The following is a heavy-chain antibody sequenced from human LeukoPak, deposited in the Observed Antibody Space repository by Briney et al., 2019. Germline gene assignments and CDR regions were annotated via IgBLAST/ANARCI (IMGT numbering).Heavy chain of an antibody. V-gene: IGHV4-34*01. Sequence: SETLSLTCAVYGGSFSDYYWSWIRQPPGKGLEWIGEIKQSGSTNYNPSLKSRVTISVDTSKNQFSLKLSSVTAADTAVYYCASTTPSIAARYFDYWGQGTLVTVSS. D-gene: IGHD6-6*01. CDR3: ASTTPSIAARYFDY. CDR2: IKQSGST. CDR1: GGSFSDYY. J-gene: IGHJ4*02.